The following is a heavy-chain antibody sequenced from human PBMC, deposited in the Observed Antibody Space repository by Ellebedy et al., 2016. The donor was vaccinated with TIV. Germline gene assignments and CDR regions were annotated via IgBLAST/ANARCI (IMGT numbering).Heavy chain of an antibody. J-gene: IGHJ4*02. CDR2: ISHDGSLK. Sequence: GESLKISCAASGFSFSDYWMTWVRQAPGKGLEWVAVISHDGSLKFYADSVKGRFSISRDNSKNTLYLQMNSLRVEDTAVYYCAKGKVDNWMDAGSLDYWGQGSLVTVSS. CDR3: AKGKVDNWMDAGSLDY. CDR1: GFSFSDYW. D-gene: IGHD1-20*01. V-gene: IGHV3-30*18.